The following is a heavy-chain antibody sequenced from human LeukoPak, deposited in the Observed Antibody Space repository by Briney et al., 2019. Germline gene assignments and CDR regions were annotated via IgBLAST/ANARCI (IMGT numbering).Heavy chain of an antibody. D-gene: IGHD3-16*02. J-gene: IGHJ4*02. CDR2: IYHSGST. CDR3: ARVYHYDYVWGSYRLDYYFDY. Sequence: PSETLSLTCTVSGYSISSGYYWGWIRQPPGKGLEWIGSIYHSGSTYYNPSLKSRVTISVDTSKNQFSLKLSSVTAADTAVYYCARVYHYDYVWGSYRLDYYFDYWGQGTLVTVSS. CDR1: GYSISSGYY. V-gene: IGHV4-38-2*02.